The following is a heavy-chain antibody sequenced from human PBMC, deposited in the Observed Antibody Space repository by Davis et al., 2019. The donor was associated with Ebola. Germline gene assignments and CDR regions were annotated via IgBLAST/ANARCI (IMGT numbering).Heavy chain of an antibody. D-gene: IGHD1-26*01. CDR2: IYYSGST. CDR1: GGSISSGDYY. Sequence: SETLSLTCTVSGGSISSGDYYWSWIRQLSGTGLEWIGYIYYSGSTYYNPSLKSRVTISVDTSKNQFSLKLSSVTAADTAVYYCARGRRSPADYWGQGTLVTVSA. J-gene: IGHJ4*02. V-gene: IGHV4-30-4*01. CDR3: ARGRRSPADY.